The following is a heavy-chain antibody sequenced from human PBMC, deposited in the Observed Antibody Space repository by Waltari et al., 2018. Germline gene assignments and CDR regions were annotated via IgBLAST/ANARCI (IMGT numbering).Heavy chain of an antibody. CDR1: GFTFSSYA. D-gene: IGHD6-13*01. J-gene: IGHJ6*03. Sequence: EAQLVESWGGLVQPGGSLRLSCAASGFTFSSYAMSVVRQAPGRGLEWVSTISGGGADTYYADSVKGRLTISRDNSKNTLFLQMSSLRAEDTALYYCTKLAAAGHYYHYYMDVWGKGTTVTGSS. V-gene: IGHV3-23*04. CDR2: ISGGGADT. CDR3: TKLAAAGHYYHYYMDV.